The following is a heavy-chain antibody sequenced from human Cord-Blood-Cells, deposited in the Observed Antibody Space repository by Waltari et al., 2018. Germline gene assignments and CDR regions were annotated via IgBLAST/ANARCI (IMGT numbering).Heavy chain of an antibody. CDR1: GYTFTSYA. CDR3: ARCRDVDTAIPFDY. V-gene: IGHV1-3*01. Sequence: QVQLVQSGAAAKKPGASVKVSCKASGYTFTSYAMNWVRQAPGQRLEWMGWINAGNGNTKDSQKFQGRVTITRDTSASTAYMELSSLRSGDTAVYYCARCRDVDTAIPFDYWGQGTLVTVSS. D-gene: IGHD5-18*01. J-gene: IGHJ4*02. CDR2: INAGNGNT.